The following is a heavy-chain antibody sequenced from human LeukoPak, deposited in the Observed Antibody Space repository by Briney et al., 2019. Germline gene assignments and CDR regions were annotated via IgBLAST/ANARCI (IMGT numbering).Heavy chain of an antibody. Sequence: GESLQISCKGSGYSFTSYWIGWVRQMPGKGLEWMGIIYPGDSDTRYSSSFQGQVTISADKSISTAYLQWSSLKASDTAMYYCARLRRITGSPNWFDPWGQGTLVTVSS. CDR3: ARLRRITGSPNWFDP. J-gene: IGHJ5*02. V-gene: IGHV5-51*01. D-gene: IGHD3-10*01. CDR2: IYPGDSDT. CDR1: GYSFTSYW.